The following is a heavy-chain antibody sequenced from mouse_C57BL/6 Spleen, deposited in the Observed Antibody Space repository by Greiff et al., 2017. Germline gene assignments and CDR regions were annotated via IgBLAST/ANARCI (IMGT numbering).Heavy chain of an antibody. CDR3: ARETAYYFDY. Sequence: EVMLVESGGGLVKPGGSLKLSCAASGFTFSDYGMHWVRQAPEKGLEWVAYISSGSSTIYYADTVKGRVTISRDNAKNTLFLQMTSLRSEDTAMYYCARETAYYFDYWGQGTTLTVSS. CDR2: ISSGSSTI. J-gene: IGHJ2*01. D-gene: IGHD4-1*01. V-gene: IGHV5-17*01. CDR1: GFTFSDYG.